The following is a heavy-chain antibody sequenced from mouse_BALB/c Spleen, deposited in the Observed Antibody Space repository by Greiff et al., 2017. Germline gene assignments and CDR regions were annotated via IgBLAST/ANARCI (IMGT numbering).Heavy chain of an antibody. J-gene: IGHJ3*01. D-gene: IGHD2-4*01. Sequence: QVQLKESGPGLVAPSQSLSITCTVSGFSLTGYGVNWVRQPPGKGLEWLGMIWGGGSTDYNSALKSRLSISKDNSKSQVFLKMNSLQTDDTAMYYCASYYDYDDWFAYWGQGTLVTVSA. CDR2: IWGGGST. CDR1: GFSLTGYG. V-gene: IGHV2-6-7*01. CDR3: ASYYDYDDWFAY.